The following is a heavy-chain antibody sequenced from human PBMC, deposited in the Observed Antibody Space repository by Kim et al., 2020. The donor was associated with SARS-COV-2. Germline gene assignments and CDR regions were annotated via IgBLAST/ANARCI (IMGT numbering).Heavy chain of an antibody. V-gene: IGHV3-7*01. CDR1: GFTFSDYW. CDR2: MNTDSSEK. Sequence: GGSLRLSCAASGFTFSDYWMSWVRQAPGKGLEWVAGMNTDSSEKYYVDSVKGRFTTSRDNAKNSLYLQMRSLRAEYTALYYCVRDPSFGAFDICDPGSM. D-gene: IGHD3-16*01. J-gene: IGHJ3*02. CDR3: VRDPSFGAFDI.